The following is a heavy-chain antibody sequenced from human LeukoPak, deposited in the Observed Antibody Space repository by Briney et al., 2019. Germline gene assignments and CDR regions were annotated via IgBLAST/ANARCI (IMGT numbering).Heavy chain of an antibody. Sequence: SETLSLTCTVSGGSISSYYWSWIRQPAGKGLEWIWRIYTSGSTNYNPSLKSRVTMSVDTSKNQFSLKLSSVTAADTAVYYCARDLKIGRRVRFDPWGQGTLVTVSS. D-gene: IGHD3-10*01. J-gene: IGHJ5*02. CDR2: IYTSGST. V-gene: IGHV4-4*07. CDR3: ARDLKIGRRVRFDP. CDR1: GGSISSYY.